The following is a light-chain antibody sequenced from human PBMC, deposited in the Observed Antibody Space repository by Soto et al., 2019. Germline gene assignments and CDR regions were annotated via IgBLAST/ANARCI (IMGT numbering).Light chain of an antibody. Sequence: QSALTQPPSASGSPGQSVTISCTGTSSDVGGYKFVSWYQQHPGKAPKLIIYEVIKRPSGVPDRFSGSKSGNTASLTVSGLQAEDEGDYYCQSYDSTLSDRYVFGTGTKLTVL. CDR1: SSDVGGYKF. CDR2: EVI. J-gene: IGLJ1*01. V-gene: IGLV2-8*01. CDR3: QSYDSTLSDRYV.